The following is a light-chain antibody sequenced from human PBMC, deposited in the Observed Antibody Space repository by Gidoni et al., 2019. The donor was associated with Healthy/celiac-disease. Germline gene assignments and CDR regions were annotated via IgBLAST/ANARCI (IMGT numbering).Light chain of an antibody. J-gene: IGKJ1*01. CDR1: QSISSY. Sequence: DIQMTQSPSSLSASVGDRVTITCRASQSISSYLNWYQQKPGKAPKLLIYAASSLQSGVPSRFSGSGSWTDFTLTISRLQPEDFATYYCQQSYSTLAWTFGQGTKVEIK. CDR3: QQSYSTLAWT. V-gene: IGKV1-39*01. CDR2: AAS.